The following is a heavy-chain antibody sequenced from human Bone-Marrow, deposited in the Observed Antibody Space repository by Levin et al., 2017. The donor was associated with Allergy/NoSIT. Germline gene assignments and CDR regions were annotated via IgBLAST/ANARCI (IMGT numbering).Heavy chain of an antibody. V-gene: IGHV3-30-3*01. CDR3: ARDCCTNGVGYYFYGMDV. Sequence: PGGSLRLSCATSGFIFNNHAIHWVRQAPGKGLEWVAVISYDGSKKYYADSVKGRFTISTDNSKNTVYLQMNSLRVEDTAVYYCARDCCTNGVGYYFYGMDVWGQGTTVTVSS. CDR1: GFIFNNHA. D-gene: IGHD2-8*01. J-gene: IGHJ6*02. CDR2: ISYDGSKK.